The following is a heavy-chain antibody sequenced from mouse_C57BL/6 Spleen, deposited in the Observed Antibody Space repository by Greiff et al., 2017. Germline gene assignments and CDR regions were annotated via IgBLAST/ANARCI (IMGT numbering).Heavy chain of an antibody. CDR3: ARRNYGSPYFDV. CDR1: GFTFSSYT. V-gene: IGHV5-9*01. Sequence: EVMLVESGGGLVKPGGSLKLSCAASGFTFSSYTMSWVRQTPEKRLEWVATISGGGGNTYYPDSVKGRFTISRDNAKNTLYLQMSSLRSEDTALYYCARRNYGSPYFDVWGTGTTVTVSS. D-gene: IGHD1-1*01. CDR2: ISGGGGNT. J-gene: IGHJ1*03.